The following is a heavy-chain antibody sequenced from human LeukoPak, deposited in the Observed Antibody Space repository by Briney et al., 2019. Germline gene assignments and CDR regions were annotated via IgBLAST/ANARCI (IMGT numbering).Heavy chain of an antibody. CDR3: ARSLSGYGDAFDI. CDR2: ISSSSSTI. J-gene: IGHJ3*02. V-gene: IGHV3-48*04. CDR1: GFTFSSYS. Sequence: GGSLRLSCAASGFTFSSYSMNWVRQAPGKGLEWVSYISSSSSTIYYADSVKGRFTISRDNAKNSLYLQMNSLRAEDTAVYYCARSLSGYGDAFDIWGQGTMVTVSS. D-gene: IGHD5-12*01.